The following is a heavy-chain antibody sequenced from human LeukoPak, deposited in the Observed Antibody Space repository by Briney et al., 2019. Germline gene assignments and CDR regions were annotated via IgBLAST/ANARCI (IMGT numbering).Heavy chain of an antibody. D-gene: IGHD3-3*01. CDR1: NGSVSSDGYY. CDR3: ARQMPFYDYWSGQPRAYYYMDV. CDR2: INYSGNT. V-gene: IGHV4-39*01. J-gene: IGHJ6*03. Sequence: KTSETLSLTCAVSNGSVSSDGYYWAWIRQPPGKGLEWIGSINYSGNTYYTPSLKSRVTISVDTSRNQFSLKVNSVTAADTAVFYCARQMPFYDYWSGQPRAYYYMDVWGKGTTVTVSS.